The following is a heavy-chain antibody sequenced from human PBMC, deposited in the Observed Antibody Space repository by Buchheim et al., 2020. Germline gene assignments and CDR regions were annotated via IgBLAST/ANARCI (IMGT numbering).Heavy chain of an antibody. D-gene: IGHD1-7*01. Sequence: EVQLVETGGGLIQPGGSLRLSCAASGFSVSSNFMSWVRQSPERGLEWVSVIYAAGSTYYAESGRDRFTISRDNSRNMVYLEMNSLRVEDTAVYFCVMARNWNYDYWGQGTL. CDR3: VMARNWNYDY. CDR1: GFSVSSNF. CDR2: IYAAGST. J-gene: IGHJ4*02. V-gene: IGHV3-53*02.